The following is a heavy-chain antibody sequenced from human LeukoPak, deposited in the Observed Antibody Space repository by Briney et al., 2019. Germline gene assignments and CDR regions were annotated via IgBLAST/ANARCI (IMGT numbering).Heavy chain of an antibody. CDR2: IYYSGST. CDR1: GGFISSSGYY. CDR3: AREKDLVGTTFVDY. V-gene: IGHV4-31*03. D-gene: IGHD1-26*01. Sequence: SQTLSLTCTVSGGFISSSGYYWSWIRQHPGKGLEWIGCIYYSGSTYYNPSLKSRVTISVDTSKNQFSLKLSSVTAADTAVYYCAREKDLVGTTFVDYWGQGTLVTVSS. J-gene: IGHJ4*02.